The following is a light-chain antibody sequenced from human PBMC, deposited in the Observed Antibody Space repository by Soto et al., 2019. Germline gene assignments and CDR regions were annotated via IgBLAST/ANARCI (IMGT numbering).Light chain of an antibody. CDR2: GAS. J-gene: IGKJ4*01. Sequence: EIVMTQSPATLSVSPGERATLSCRASQSVTINLAWYQQKPGRAPRLLIYGASTRATGIPARFSGSGSGTEFTLTISSLQSEDFAVYYCQQYNNWPITFGGGTKVDIK. V-gene: IGKV3-15*01. CDR3: QQYNNWPIT. CDR1: QSVTIN.